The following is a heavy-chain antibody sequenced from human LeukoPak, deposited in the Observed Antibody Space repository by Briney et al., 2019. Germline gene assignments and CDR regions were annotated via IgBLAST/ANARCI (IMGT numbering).Heavy chain of an antibody. J-gene: IGHJ4*02. CDR3: ARVPFSSGSYLDY. CDR2: ISSSGSTI. D-gene: IGHD6-19*01. CDR1: GFTFSSYE. Sequence: PGGSLRLSCAASGFTFSSYEMNWVRQAPGKGLEWVSYISSSGSTIYYADSVKGRFTISRDNAKSSLYLQMNSLRAEDTAVYYCARVPFSSGSYLDYWGQGTLVTVSS. V-gene: IGHV3-48*03.